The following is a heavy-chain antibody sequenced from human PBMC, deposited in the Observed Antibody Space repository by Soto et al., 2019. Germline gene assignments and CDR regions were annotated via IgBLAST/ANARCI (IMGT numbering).Heavy chain of an antibody. CDR2: IYYSGST. CDR3: ARENGPCGDYFTDDYGMDV. D-gene: IGHD4-17*01. CDR1: GGSISSYY. J-gene: IGHJ6*02. V-gene: IGHV4-59*01. Sequence: PSETLSLTCTVSGGSISSYYWSWIRQPPGKGLEWIGYIYYSGSTNYNPSLKSRVTISVDTSKNQFSLKLSSVTAADTAVYYCARENGPCGDYFTDDYGMDVWGQGTTVTVSS.